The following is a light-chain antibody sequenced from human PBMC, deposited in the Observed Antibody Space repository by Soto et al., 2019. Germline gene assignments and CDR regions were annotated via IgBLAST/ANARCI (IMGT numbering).Light chain of an antibody. CDR1: QTVSSY. CDR3: QQYGTSPIT. CDR2: GAS. J-gene: IGKJ5*01. V-gene: IGKV3-20*01. Sequence: ENVLTQSPGTLSLSPGERATLSCRASQTVSSYLTWYQQRPGQAPRLLISGASRRATGIPDRFSGSGFGTDFTFTFSRLEPEDFALYYCQQYGTSPITFGQGTRLEIK.